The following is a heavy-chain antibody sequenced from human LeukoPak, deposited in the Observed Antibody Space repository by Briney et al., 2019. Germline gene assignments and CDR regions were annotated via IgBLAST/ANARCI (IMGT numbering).Heavy chain of an antibody. CDR2: INHSGST. J-gene: IGHJ4*02. V-gene: IGHV4-34*01. D-gene: IGHD6-19*01. Sequence: KPSETLSLTCAVYGGSFSGYYWSWIRQPPGKGLEWIGEINHSGSTNYNPSLKSRVTISVDPSKNQFSLKLSSVTAADTAVYYCASLKAVAFDYWGQGTLVTVPS. CDR3: ASLKAVAFDY. CDR1: GGSFSGYY.